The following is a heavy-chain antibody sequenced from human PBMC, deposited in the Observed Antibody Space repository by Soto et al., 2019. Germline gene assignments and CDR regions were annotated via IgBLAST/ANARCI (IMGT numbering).Heavy chain of an antibody. CDR1: GYTFSDYY. J-gene: IGHJ4*02. CDR2: INPNSGGT. CDR3: AREPATAKPEGVDF. Sequence: SSVKLACKASGYTFSDYYIHWVRRAPGQGLEWMGWINPNSGGTKYEPKFQGGVTMTRDTYIITAYMELSRPRSGDTAVYYCAREPATAKPEGVDFWGQGTLVTVSS. D-gene: IGHD1-1*01. V-gene: IGHV1-2*02.